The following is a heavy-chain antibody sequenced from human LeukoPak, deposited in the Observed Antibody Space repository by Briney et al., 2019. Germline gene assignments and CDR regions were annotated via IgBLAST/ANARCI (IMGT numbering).Heavy chain of an antibody. CDR1: GYTFTGYY. J-gene: IGHJ4*02. CDR2: INPNSVGT. Sequence: ASVKVPCKASGYTFTGYYMHWVRQAPGQGLEWMGWINPNSVGTNYAQKFQGRVTMTRDTSISTAYMEVSSLRSDDTAVYYCARERSGANSYGYWEYWGQGTLVTVSS. CDR3: ARERSGANSYGYWEY. D-gene: IGHD5-18*01. V-gene: IGHV1-2*02.